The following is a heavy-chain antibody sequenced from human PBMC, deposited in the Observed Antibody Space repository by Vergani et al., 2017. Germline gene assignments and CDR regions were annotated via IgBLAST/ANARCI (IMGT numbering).Heavy chain of an antibody. CDR2: INPSGGST. J-gene: IGHJ5*02. V-gene: IGHV1-46*01. CDR3: ARDRNYYGSGSYYNGYNWFDP. Sequence: QVQLVQSGAEVKKPGASVKVSCKASGYTFTSYYMHWVRQAPGQGLEWMGIINPSGGSTSYAQKFQGRVTMTRDTSISTAYMELSRLRSDDTAVYYCARDRNYYGSGSYYNGYNWFDPWGQGTLVTVSS. D-gene: IGHD3-10*01. CDR1: GYTFTSYY.